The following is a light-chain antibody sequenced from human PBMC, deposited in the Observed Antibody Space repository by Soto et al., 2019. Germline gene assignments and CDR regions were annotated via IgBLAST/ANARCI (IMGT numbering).Light chain of an antibody. CDR3: QQSYSSPNT. J-gene: IGKJ2*01. Sequence: DIQMTQSPSSLSASVGDIVTITCRASQSISSYLYWYQQKPGKAPKLLIYAAYSLQSGVPSRFSGSGSGTDFTLTISSLQPEDFATYYCQQSYSSPNTFGQGTKLEIK. CDR1: QSISSY. V-gene: IGKV1-39*01. CDR2: AAY.